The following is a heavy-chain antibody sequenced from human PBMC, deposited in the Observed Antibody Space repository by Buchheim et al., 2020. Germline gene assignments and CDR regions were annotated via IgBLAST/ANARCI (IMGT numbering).Heavy chain of an antibody. J-gene: IGHJ6*02. Sequence: QLLESGGGLVQPGGSLRLSCAASGFTFRSYAMSWVRQAPGKGLEWVSTISGSDDSTFYADSVKGLFTISSDNSKNTLYLQMNSLRAEDTAVYYCAKDSPPNYDFWSGIKYGMDVWGQGTT. D-gene: IGHD3-3*01. CDR3: AKDSPPNYDFWSGIKYGMDV. V-gene: IGHV3-23*01. CDR1: GFTFRSYA. CDR2: ISGSDDST.